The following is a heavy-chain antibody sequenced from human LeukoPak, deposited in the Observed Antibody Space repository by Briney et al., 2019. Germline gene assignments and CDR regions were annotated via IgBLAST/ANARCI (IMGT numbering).Heavy chain of an antibody. J-gene: IGHJ3*02. CDR1: GYTFIAYY. CDR3: ASRYGSGNVDAFDI. V-gene: IGHV1-69*06. CDR2: IIPIFGTA. Sequence: ASVKVSCKASGYTFIAYYMHWVRQAPGQGLEWMGGIIPIFGTANYAQKFQGRVTITADKSTSTAYMELSSLRSEDTAVYYCASRYGSGNVDAFDIWGQGTMVTVSS. D-gene: IGHD3-10*01.